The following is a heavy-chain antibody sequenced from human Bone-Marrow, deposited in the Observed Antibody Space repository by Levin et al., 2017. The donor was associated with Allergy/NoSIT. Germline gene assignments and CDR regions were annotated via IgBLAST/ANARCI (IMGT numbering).Heavy chain of an antibody. J-gene: IGHJ6*03. CDR1: GGSISSGRYY. Sequence: KPSETLSLTCSVSGGSISSGRYYFTWVRQSAGKGLEWIGRIYTTGSTNYNPSLESRVTISRDTFKTEVYLTLSSVTAADTAVYYCARDRLASLYYYSMDVWGRGTTVIVSS. CDR2: IYTTGST. V-gene: IGHV4-61*02. CDR3: ARDRLASLYYYSMDV.